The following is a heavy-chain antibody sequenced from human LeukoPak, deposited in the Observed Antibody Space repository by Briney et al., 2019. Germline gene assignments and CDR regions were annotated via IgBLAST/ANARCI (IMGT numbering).Heavy chain of an antibody. V-gene: IGHV3-23*01. CDR3: AKDPNGDYIGTFDI. CDR2: VLGSGVPT. CDR1: GFTFSNYW. D-gene: IGHD4-17*01. J-gene: IGHJ3*02. Sequence: LTGGSLRLSCAASGFTFSNYWMSWVRQAPGKGLEWVATVLGSGVPTYYADSVQGRFTISRDNSKNTLYLQMSSLRAEDTAIYYCAKDPNGDYIGTFDIWGQGTMVIVS.